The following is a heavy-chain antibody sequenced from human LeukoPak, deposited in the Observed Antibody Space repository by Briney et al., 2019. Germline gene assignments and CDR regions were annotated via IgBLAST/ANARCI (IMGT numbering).Heavy chain of an antibody. Sequence: GGSLRLSCAASGFTFSDYYMSWIRQAPGKGLEWVSYISSSSSYTNYADSVKGRFTISRDNAKNSLYLQMNSLRAEDTAVYYCAGGRGVISPFDYWGQGTLVTVSS. CDR3: AGGRGVISPFDY. V-gene: IGHV3-11*03. CDR1: GFTFSDYY. J-gene: IGHJ4*02. D-gene: IGHD3-10*01. CDR2: ISSSSSYT.